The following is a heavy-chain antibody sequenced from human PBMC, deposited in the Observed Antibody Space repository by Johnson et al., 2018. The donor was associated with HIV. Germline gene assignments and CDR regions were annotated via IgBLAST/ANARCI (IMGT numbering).Heavy chain of an antibody. D-gene: IGHD3-9*01. Sequence: MQLVESGGGLVKPGGSLRLSCVGSGFTFSNAWMSWVRQAPGQGLEWIGRIKSKTDGGTTDYAGTVKGRFTISRDDSKNTLYLQMNSLKVEDTAVCYGTTAGLRDLYWFTGAFDIWGQGTMVTVSS. J-gene: IGHJ3*02. CDR3: TTAGLRDLYWFTGAFDI. CDR2: IKSKTDGGTT. CDR1: GFTFSNAW. V-gene: IGHV3-15*01.